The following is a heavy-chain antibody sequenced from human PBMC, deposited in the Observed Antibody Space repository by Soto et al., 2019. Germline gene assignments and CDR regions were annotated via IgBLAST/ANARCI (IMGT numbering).Heavy chain of an antibody. D-gene: IGHD3-10*01. V-gene: IGHV3-33*01. J-gene: IGHJ6*02. CDR2: IWYDGSNK. Sequence: GGSLRLSCAASGFTFNNYGLHWVRQAPGKGLEWVAVIWYDGSNKYYADSVKGRFTISRDNSKNTVYLQRNSLSAEDTAVYYCARDGSGSYINFYYYGMDVWGQGTTVTVSS. CDR1: GFTFNNYG. CDR3: ARDGSGSYINFYYYGMDV.